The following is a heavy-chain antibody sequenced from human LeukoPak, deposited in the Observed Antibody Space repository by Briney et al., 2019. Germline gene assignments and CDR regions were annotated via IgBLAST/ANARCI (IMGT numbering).Heavy chain of an antibody. Sequence: PSETLSLTCTVSGGSISTSNYYWGWIRQPPGKGLEWIGNIFYSGSTYYSPSLKSRVTISLDTSRNQFSLKLSSVTAADTAVYYCARHDDYGDYYYYMDVWGKGTTVTISS. J-gene: IGHJ6*03. CDR2: IFYSGST. CDR1: GGSISTSNYY. CDR3: ARHDDYGDYYYYMDV. D-gene: IGHD4-17*01. V-gene: IGHV4-39*01.